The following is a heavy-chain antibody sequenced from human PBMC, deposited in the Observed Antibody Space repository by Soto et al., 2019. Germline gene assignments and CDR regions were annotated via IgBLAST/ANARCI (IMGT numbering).Heavy chain of an antibody. J-gene: IGHJ3*02. CDR3: ASWLEREHAYDI. CDR1: GLTVRGKKY. CDR2: LYDVDGT. V-gene: IGHV3-53*01. D-gene: IGHD1-1*01. Sequence: DVQLVASGGGWIQPGGSLRLSCAALGLTVRGKKYITWVRQAPGKGLEWVSALYDVDGTYYADSAKGRFTISRDNSNNIISLQMNSLGPDDTAVYYCASWLEREHAYDIWGLGTMVTVSS.